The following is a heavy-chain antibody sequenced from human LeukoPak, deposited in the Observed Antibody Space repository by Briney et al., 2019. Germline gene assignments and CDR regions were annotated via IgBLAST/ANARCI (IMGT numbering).Heavy chain of an antibody. CDR2: MNPNSGNT. Sequence: GASVKVSCKASGYTFTSYDINWVRQATGQGLEWMGWMNPNSGNTGYAQKFQGRVTMTRNTSISTAYMELSSLRSEDTAVYYCARGSTVWWKAGQYYFDYWGQGTLVTVSS. V-gene: IGHV1-8*01. CDR1: GYTFTSYD. J-gene: IGHJ4*02. CDR3: ARGSTVWWKAGQYYFDY. D-gene: IGHD4/OR15-4a*01.